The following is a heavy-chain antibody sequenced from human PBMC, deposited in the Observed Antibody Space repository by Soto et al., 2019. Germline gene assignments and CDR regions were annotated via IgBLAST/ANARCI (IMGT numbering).Heavy chain of an antibody. CDR1: GFTFSSYG. V-gene: IGHV3-33*01. CDR2: IWYDGSNK. D-gene: IGHD2-2*01. J-gene: IGHJ6*02. Sequence: GGSLRLSCAASGFTFSSYGMHWVRQAPGKGLEWVAVIWYDGSNKYYADSVKGRFTISRDNSKNTLYLQMNSLRAEDTAVYYCARDDLDDPLVVPARAPYYYDVMAFWGQGPTVPVSS. CDR3: ARDDLDDPLVVPARAPYYYDVMAF.